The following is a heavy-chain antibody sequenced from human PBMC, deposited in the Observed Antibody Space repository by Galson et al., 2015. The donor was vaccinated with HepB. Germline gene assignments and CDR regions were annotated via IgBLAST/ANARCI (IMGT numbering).Heavy chain of an antibody. CDR2: MNPSGGRT. CDR3: ATLTTAAPLDI. CDR1: GYTFTSYY. D-gene: IGHD4-17*01. V-gene: IGHV1-46*01. Sequence: SVKVSCKASGYTFTSYYIHWVRQAPGQGLEWMGIMNPSGGRTTYAQKFQGRVTMTRDTSTSTVYMELSSLRSEDTAVYYCATLTTAAPLDIWGQGTMVTVSS. J-gene: IGHJ3*02.